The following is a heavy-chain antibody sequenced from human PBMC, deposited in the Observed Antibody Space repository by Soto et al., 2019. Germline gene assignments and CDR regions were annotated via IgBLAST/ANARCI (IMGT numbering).Heavy chain of an antibody. D-gene: IGHD4-17*01. CDR2: IYYSASN. J-gene: IGHJ6*02. CDR3: ARTTTVVNPFNYYYGMDV. Sequence: SESLSLTCTVSGGSISSSSYYWSWIRQPPXKXPEWIGYIYYSASNNYKPSLRSRVNISVHTYKNQFSLKLTSVKEADTAVYYCARTTTVVNPFNYYYGMDVWGQGTTVTVSS. V-gene: IGHV4-61*01. CDR1: GGSISSSSYY.